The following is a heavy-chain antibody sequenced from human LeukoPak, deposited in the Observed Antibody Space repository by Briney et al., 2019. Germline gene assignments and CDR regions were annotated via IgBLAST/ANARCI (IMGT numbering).Heavy chain of an antibody. J-gene: IGHJ4*02. Sequence: SETLSLTCAVYGGSFSGYYWSWIRQPPGKGQEWIGEINHSGSTNYNPSLKSRVTISVDTSKNQFSLKLSSVTAADTAVYYCARGETFLEWLIHDYWGQGTLVTVSS. V-gene: IGHV4-34*01. CDR3: ARGETFLEWLIHDY. D-gene: IGHD3-3*02. CDR2: INHSGST. CDR1: GGSFSGYY.